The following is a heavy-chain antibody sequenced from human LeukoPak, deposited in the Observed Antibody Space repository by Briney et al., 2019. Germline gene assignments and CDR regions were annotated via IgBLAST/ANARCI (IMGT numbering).Heavy chain of an antibody. J-gene: IGHJ6*03. CDR3: ARDSSPDALPYMDA. V-gene: IGHV4-59*01. Sequence: SEPLTLTCIVSGGSMKRSYGIWLRRSPGEGVEWIGNIDDSGNTNYSPSLKSRVTISLDTSKNQFSLMVTSVTAADRGLYFCARDSSPDALPYMDAWGKGTTVTVSS. CDR1: GGSMKRSY. CDR2: IDDSGNT. D-gene: IGHD6-6*01.